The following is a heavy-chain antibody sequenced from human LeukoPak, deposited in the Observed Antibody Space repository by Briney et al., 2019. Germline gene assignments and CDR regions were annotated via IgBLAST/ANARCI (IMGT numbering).Heavy chain of an antibody. D-gene: IGHD4-17*01. CDR2: IVVGSGKT. J-gene: IGHJ4*02. Sequence: SVKVSCKTSGFNLIGSAMQWVRQARGQRLEWIGWIVVGSGKTKYAQKFQDRVTLTRDMSTSTAYMFLSDLRSEDTAIYYYAAAPRLTTVIDFWGQGTLVTVSS. V-gene: IGHV1-58*02. CDR3: AAAPRLTTVIDF. CDR1: GFNLIGSA.